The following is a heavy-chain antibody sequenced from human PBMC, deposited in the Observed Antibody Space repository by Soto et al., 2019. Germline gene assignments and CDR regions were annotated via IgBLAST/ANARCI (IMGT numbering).Heavy chain of an antibody. V-gene: IGHV1-18*01. D-gene: IGHD1-1*01. J-gene: IGHJ4*02. CDR2: ISAHNGNT. Sequence: QVHLVQSGAEVKKPGASVKVSCKGSGYDFTTYGITWVRQAPGQGLEWMAWISAHNGNTDDAQKLQGRVTVTRDTSTSTAYMELRSLRSDATAVYYCARGRYGDYWGQGALVTVSS. CDR1: GYDFTTYG. CDR3: ARGRYGDY.